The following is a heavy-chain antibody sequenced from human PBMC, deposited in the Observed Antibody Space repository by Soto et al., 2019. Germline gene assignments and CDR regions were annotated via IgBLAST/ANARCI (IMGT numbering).Heavy chain of an antibody. J-gene: IGHJ4*02. Sequence: SETLSLTCTVSGGSISCYYWSWIRQPPGKGLEWIGYIYYSGSTNYNPSLKSRVTISVDTSKNQFSLKLSSVTAADTAVYYCARQSMFGIVGATEYFDYWGQGTLVTVSS. CDR2: IYYSGST. V-gene: IGHV4-59*08. CDR1: GGSISCYY. D-gene: IGHD1-26*01. CDR3: ARQSMFGIVGATEYFDY.